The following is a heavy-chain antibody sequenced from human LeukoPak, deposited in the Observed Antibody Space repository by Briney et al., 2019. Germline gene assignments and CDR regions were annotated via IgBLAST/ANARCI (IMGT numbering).Heavy chain of an antibody. CDR1: GGSFSGYY. V-gene: IGHV4-34*01. Sequence: PSETLSLTCAVYGGSFSGYYWSWIRQPPGKGLEWIGEINHSGSTNYNPSLKSRVTISVDTSKNQFSLKLGSVTAADTAVYYCARGIEMATIGDAFDIWGQGTMVTVSS. CDR2: INHSGST. J-gene: IGHJ3*02. CDR3: ARGIEMATIGDAFDI. D-gene: IGHD5-24*01.